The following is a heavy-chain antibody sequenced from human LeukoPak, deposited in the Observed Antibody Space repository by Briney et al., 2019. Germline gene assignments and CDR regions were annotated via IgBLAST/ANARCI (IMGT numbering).Heavy chain of an antibody. J-gene: IGHJ4*02. D-gene: IGHD1-26*01. V-gene: IGHV3-7*01. Sequence: GGSLRLSCAASGFTFSSYWMSWVRQAPGKGLEWVANIKQDGSEKYYVDSVKGRFTISRDNAKNSLYLQMNSLRAEDTAVYYCARGVSGSYRYYFDCWGQGTLVTVSS. CDR1: GFTFSSYW. CDR3: ARGVSGSYRYYFDC. CDR2: IKQDGSEK.